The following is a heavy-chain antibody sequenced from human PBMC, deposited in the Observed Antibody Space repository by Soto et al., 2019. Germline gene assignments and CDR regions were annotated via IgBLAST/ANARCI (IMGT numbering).Heavy chain of an antibody. CDR1: GYTFTNYY. J-gene: IGHJ1*01. CDR3: ARTTIAAASPFQF. V-gene: IGHV1-46*01. CDR2: INPSGGSS. Sequence: QVRLVQSGPEVKKPGASVKVSCKASGYTFTNYYLHWVRQAPGHGLEWMGVINPSGGSSSYAQNFQGIVTMTRDTSTSTAYMELNSLRSEDAAFYYCARTTIAAASPFQFWGQGTLVIVSS. D-gene: IGHD6-13*01.